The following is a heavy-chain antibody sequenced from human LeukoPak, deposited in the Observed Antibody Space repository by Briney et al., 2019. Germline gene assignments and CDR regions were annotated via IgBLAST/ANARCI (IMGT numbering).Heavy chain of an antibody. V-gene: IGHV3-20*04. CDR3: ARMVPYSGSYFLDY. J-gene: IGHJ4*02. CDR2: INWNGGST. Sequence: PGGSLRLFCAASGFTFDDYGMSWVRQAPGKGLEWVSGINWNGGSTGYADSVKGRFTISRDNAKNSLYLQMNSLRAEDTALYYCARMVPYSGSYFLDYWGQGTLVTVSS. D-gene: IGHD1-26*01. CDR1: GFTFDDYG.